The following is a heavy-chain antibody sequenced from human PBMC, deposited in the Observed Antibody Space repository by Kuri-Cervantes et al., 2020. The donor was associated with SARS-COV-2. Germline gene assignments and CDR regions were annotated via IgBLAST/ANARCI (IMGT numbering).Heavy chain of an antibody. CDR3: ARDRLDIVVVVAATSDAFDI. J-gene: IGHJ3*02. Sequence: LSLTCAASGFTFSSYSMNWVRQAPGKGLEWVSSISSSSSYITYADSAKGRFTIPRDNAKNSLYLQMNSLRDEDTAVYYCARDRLDIVVVVAATSDAFDIWGQGTMVTVSS. V-gene: IGHV3-21*01. D-gene: IGHD2-15*01. CDR2: ISSSSSYI. CDR1: GFTFSSYS.